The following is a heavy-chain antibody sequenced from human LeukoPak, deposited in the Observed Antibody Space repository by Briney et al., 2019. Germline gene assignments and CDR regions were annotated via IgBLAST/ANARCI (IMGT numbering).Heavy chain of an antibody. V-gene: IGHV3-30*02. CDR3: AKEEELWLELGHFPH. D-gene: IGHD6-19*01. CDR2: IRYDGQNK. Sequence: GGSLRLSCAASGFTFGAYGLHWVRRAPGKGLEWVALIRYDGQNKYYADSVKGRFTVSRDNSKNTLFLQMNSLTPDDTAVYYCAKEEELWLELGHFPHWGQGTLVIVSS. CDR1: GFTFGAYG. J-gene: IGHJ1*01.